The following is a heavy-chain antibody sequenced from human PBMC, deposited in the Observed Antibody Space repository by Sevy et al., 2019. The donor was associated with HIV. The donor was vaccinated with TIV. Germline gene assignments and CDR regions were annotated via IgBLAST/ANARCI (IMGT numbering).Heavy chain of an antibody. CDR1: GFTFSSYA. J-gene: IGHJ4*02. V-gene: IGHV3-23*01. CDR3: AKPKSQYYYDSSGWLFDY. CDR2: ISGSGGST. Sequence: GESLKIPCAASGFTFSSYAMSWVRQAPGKGLEWVSAISGSGGSTYYADYVKGRFTISRDNSKNTLYLQMNSLRAEDTAVYYCAKPKSQYYYDSSGWLFDYWGQGTLVTVSS. D-gene: IGHD3-22*01.